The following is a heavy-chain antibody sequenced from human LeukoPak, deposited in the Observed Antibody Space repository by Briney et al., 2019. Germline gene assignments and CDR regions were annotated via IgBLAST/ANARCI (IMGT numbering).Heavy chain of an antibody. D-gene: IGHD3-10*01. CDR3: ARDITETNMVRGGRFDY. V-gene: IGHV3-11*01. CDR2: ISSSGSTI. J-gene: IGHJ4*02. Sequence: GGSLRLSCAASGFSFSTYSMSWVRQAPGKGLEWVSYISSSGSTIYYADSVKGRFTISRDNAKNSLYLQMNSLRAEDTAVYYCARDITETNMVRGGRFDYWGQGTLVTVSS. CDR1: GFSFSTYS.